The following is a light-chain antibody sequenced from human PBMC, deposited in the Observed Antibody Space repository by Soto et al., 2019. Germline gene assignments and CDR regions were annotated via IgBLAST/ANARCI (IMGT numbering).Light chain of an antibody. CDR3: QQFNSYPLT. Sequence: AIPVTHSPSSLSASVGDRVTITFRASQGISSALAWYQQKPGKAPKLLIYDASSLESGVPSRFSGSGSGTDFTLTISSLLPEDFATYYCQQFNSYPLTFGQGTRLEIK. J-gene: IGKJ5*01. CDR2: DAS. CDR1: QGISSA. V-gene: IGKV1-13*02.